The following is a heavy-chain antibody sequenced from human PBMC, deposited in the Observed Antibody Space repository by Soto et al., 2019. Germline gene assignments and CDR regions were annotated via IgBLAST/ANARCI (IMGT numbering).Heavy chain of an antibody. D-gene: IGHD2-21*02. V-gene: IGHV4-59*02. CDR3: ARVFPSYCGGDCSYFDS. J-gene: IGHJ4*02. Sequence: SETLSLTCTVSGGSVNSYYWSWIRQPPGKGLEWIGYIFYSGSTKSNPSLKSRVTMSVDMSKNQLSLRLTSVTAADTAVYYCARVFPSYCGGDCSYFDSWGQGTLVTVSS. CDR1: GGSVNSYY. CDR2: IFYSGST.